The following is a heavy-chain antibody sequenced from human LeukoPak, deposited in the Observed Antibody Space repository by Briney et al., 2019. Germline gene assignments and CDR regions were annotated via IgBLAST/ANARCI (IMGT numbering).Heavy chain of an antibody. J-gene: IGHJ4*02. V-gene: IGHV1-8*03. CDR3: ARTTSLTASGYDC. D-gene: IGHD4-17*01. CDR2: MNPYNGDR. Sequence: ASVKVSCKTSGYTFTTYHINWVRQATGQGLEWLGGMNPYNGDRGYARKFQGRLSITSDTSISTAYMELSSLKSDDTAIYFCARTTSLTASGYDCWGQGTLVTVSS. CDR1: GYTFTTYH.